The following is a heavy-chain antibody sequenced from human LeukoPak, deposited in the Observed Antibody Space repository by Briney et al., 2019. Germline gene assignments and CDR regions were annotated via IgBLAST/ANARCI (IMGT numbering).Heavy chain of an antibody. CDR2: INHSGST. J-gene: IGHJ5*02. Sequence: PSETLSLTCAVYGGSFSGYYWSWIRQPPGKGLEWMGEINHSGSTNYNPSLKSRVTISVDTSKNQFSLKLSSVTAADTAVYYCARGVGWLNRANWFEPWGQGTLVTVSS. CDR3: ARGVGWLNRANWFEP. CDR1: GGSFSGYY. D-gene: IGHD3-22*01. V-gene: IGHV4-34*01.